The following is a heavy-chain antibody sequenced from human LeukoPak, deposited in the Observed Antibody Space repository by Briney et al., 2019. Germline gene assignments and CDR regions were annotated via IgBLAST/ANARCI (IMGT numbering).Heavy chain of an antibody. Sequence: PSETLSLTCAVSGYSIRSGYYWGWIRLPPGKGQEWIGTIYHSGSTYYNPSLKSRVTIAVDTSKNQFSLKLSSVTAADTAVYYCARGQWLVPIDYWGQGTLVTVSS. V-gene: IGHV4-38-2*01. CDR2: IYHSGST. CDR3: ARGQWLVPIDY. J-gene: IGHJ4*02. CDR1: GYSIRSGYY. D-gene: IGHD6-19*01.